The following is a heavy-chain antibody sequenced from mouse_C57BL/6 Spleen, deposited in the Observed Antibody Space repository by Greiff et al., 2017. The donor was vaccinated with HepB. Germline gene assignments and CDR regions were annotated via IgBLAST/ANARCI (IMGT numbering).Heavy chain of an antibody. V-gene: IGHV5-4*01. J-gene: IGHJ3*01. CDR3: ARDYYYGSSPAWFAY. D-gene: IGHD1-1*01. CDR2: ISDGGSYT. Sequence: DVKLVESGGGLVKPGGSLKLSCAASGFTFSSYAMSWVRQTPEKRLEWVATISDGGSYTYYPDNVKGRFTISRDNAKNNLYLQMSHLKSEDTAMYYCARDYYYGSSPAWFAYWGQGTLVTVSA. CDR1: GFTFSSYA.